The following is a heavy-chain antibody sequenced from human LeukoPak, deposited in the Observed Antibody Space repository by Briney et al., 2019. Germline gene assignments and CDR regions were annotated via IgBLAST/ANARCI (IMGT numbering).Heavy chain of an antibody. V-gene: IGHV4-4*07. Sequence: SETLSPTCTVSGGSISSYYWSWIRQPAGKGLEWIGRIYTSGSTDYNPSLKSRVTMSVDKSKNHLSLKLSSVTAADTAVYYCARADFWSGYRFDYWGQGTLVTVSS. J-gene: IGHJ4*02. CDR3: ARADFWSGYRFDY. CDR2: IYTSGST. CDR1: GGSISSYY. D-gene: IGHD3-3*01.